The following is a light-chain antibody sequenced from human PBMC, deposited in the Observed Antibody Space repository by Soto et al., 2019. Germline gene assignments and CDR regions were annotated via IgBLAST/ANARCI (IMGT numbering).Light chain of an antibody. V-gene: IGLV1-40*01. CDR1: SSNIGAGYD. Sequence: QSVLTQPPSVSGAPGQRVTISCTGSSSNIGAGYDVHWYQQLPGTAPKLLIYGNSNRPSGVPDRFSGSKSGTSASLAITGLQAEDGADYYCQSYDSSSFVVFGGGTKLTVL. J-gene: IGLJ2*01. CDR3: QSYDSSSFVV. CDR2: GNS.